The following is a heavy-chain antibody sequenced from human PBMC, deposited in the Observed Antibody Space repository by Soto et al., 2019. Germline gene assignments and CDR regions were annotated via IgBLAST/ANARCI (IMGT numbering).Heavy chain of an antibody. CDR2: ISSSSSYI. D-gene: IGHD3-10*01. CDR1: GFTFSSYS. Sequence: GGSLRLSCAASGFTFSSYSMNWVRQAPGKGLEWVSSISSSSSYIYYADSVKGRFTISRDNAKNSLYLQMNSLRAEDTAVYYCAKGGKITKTLVLWGQGTLVTVSS. V-gene: IGHV3-21*01. J-gene: IGHJ4*02. CDR3: AKGGKITKTLVL.